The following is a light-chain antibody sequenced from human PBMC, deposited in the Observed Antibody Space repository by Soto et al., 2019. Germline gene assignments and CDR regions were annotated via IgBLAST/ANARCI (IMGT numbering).Light chain of an antibody. CDR3: KQSDRTPPT. CDR1: QSVSSS. J-gene: IGKJ1*01. V-gene: IGKV1-39*01. CDR2: AAS. Sequence: DIKMTQAPSSMFDSVGDGVTITFRASQSVSSSLNWYQQKPGKAPKLLIYAASSLQTGVPSRLSGSGSGTDFTLTISSMQPEDFATYYCKQSDRTPPTCGQGTKGDIK.